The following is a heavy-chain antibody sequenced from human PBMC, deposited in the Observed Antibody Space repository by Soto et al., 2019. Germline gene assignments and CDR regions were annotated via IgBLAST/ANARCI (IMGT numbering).Heavy chain of an antibody. J-gene: IGHJ5*02. CDR2: INPSGGST. V-gene: IGHV1-46*01. D-gene: IGHD6-6*01. CDR1: GYTFTSYY. CDR3: SSSSEELNWFDP. Sequence: GASVKVSCKASGYTFTSYYMHWVRQAPGQGLEWMGIINPSGGSTSYAQKFQGRVTMTRDTSTSTVYMELSSLRSEDTAVYYCSSSSEELNWFDPWGQGTLVTVSS.